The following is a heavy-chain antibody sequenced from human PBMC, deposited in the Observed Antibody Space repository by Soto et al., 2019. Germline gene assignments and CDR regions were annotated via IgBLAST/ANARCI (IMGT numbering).Heavy chain of an antibody. J-gene: IGHJ4*02. CDR2: IDQDGNEK. CDR1: GFTFGGYW. V-gene: IGHV3-7*01. CDR3: ARGWAELVF. D-gene: IGHD6-6*01. Sequence: PGGSLRLSCAASGFTFGGYWMTWVRQAPGKGLEWVANIDQDGNEKYHLDSVKGRFTISRDNDKNSLYLQMNGLTSEDTAVYYCARGWAELVFWGRGTLVTVSS.